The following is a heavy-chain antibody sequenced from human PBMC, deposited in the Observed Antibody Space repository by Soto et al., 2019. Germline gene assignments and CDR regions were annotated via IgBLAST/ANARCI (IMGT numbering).Heavy chain of an antibody. CDR2: IYYSGST. Sequence: PSETLSLTCTVSGGSISSGGYYWSWIRQHPGKGLEWIGYIYYSGSTYYNPSLKSRVTISVDTSKNQFSLKLSSVTAADTAVYYCAREGAAAGTNWFDPWGQGTRVTVSS. J-gene: IGHJ5*02. CDR1: GGSISSGGYY. D-gene: IGHD6-13*01. CDR3: AREGAAAGTNWFDP. V-gene: IGHV4-31*03.